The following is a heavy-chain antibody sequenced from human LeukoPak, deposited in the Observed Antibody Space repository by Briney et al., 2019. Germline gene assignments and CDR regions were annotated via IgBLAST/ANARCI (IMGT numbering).Heavy chain of an antibody. D-gene: IGHD2-15*01. CDR1: GYTFTSYG. CDR3: ARGPGWSHAFDI. V-gene: IGHV1-8*02. Sequence: ASVKVSCKASGYTFTSYGISWVRQATGQGLEWMGWMNPNSGNTGYAQKFQGRVTMTRNTSISTAYMELSSLRSEDTAVYYCARGPGWSHAFDIWGQGTMVTVSS. J-gene: IGHJ3*02. CDR2: MNPNSGNT.